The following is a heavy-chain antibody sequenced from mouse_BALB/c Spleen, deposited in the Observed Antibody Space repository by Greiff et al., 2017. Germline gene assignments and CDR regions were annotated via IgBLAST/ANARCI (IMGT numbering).Heavy chain of an antibody. CDR2: ISSGSSTI. CDR3: ARSQLGQAWFAY. J-gene: IGHJ3*01. Sequence: EVQRVESGGGLVQPGGSRKLSCAASGFTFSSFGMHWVRQAPEKGLEWVAYISSGSSTIYYADTVKGRFTISRDNPKNTLFLQMTSLRSEDTAMYYCARSQLGQAWFAYWGQGTLVTVSA. CDR1: GFTFSSFG. V-gene: IGHV5-17*02. D-gene: IGHD4-1*02.